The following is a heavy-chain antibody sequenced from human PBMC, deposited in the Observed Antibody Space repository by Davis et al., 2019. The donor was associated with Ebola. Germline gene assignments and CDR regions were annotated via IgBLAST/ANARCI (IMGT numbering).Heavy chain of an antibody. J-gene: IGHJ4*02. Sequence: ASVTVSCKASGYTFTGYFMHWVRQAPGQGLDWMGRINPNSGGTNYAQKFQGRVTITRDTSASTAYMELSSLRSEDTAVYYCARDSSGWYLFDYWGQGTLVTVSS. CDR2: INPNSGGT. CDR1: GYTFTGYF. CDR3: ARDSSGWYLFDY. D-gene: IGHD6-19*01. V-gene: IGHV1-2*06.